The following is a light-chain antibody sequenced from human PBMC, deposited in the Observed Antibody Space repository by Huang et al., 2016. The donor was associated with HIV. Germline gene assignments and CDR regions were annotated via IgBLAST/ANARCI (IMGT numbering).Light chain of an antibody. J-gene: IGKJ1*01. Sequence: DIQMTQSPSSLHASVGDRVTITGRASQCISNSLAWYQQKPGKAPKRLLYAASKWESGVPSRFSGSASGTDYTLTSSSLQPEDFATYYCQQYWSTPPATFGQGTKVEIK. CDR2: AAS. CDR1: QCISNS. V-gene: IGKV1-NL1*01. CDR3: QQYWSTPPAT.